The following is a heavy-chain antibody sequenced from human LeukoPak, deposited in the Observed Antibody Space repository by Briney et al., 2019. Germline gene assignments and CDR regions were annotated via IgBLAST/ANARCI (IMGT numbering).Heavy chain of an antibody. CDR1: GGSLSGAY. CDR3: ARGPVRLARPFDY. CDR2: INHTGST. Sequence: SETLSLTCTVQGGSLSGAYWTWSRQPPGKGLEWIGEINHTGSTNYNPSLKSRVTMSADTPKNQFSLNLTSVTAADTAIYYCARGPVRLARPFDYWGQGTLVTVSS. D-gene: IGHD3-9*01. J-gene: IGHJ4*02. V-gene: IGHV4-34*01.